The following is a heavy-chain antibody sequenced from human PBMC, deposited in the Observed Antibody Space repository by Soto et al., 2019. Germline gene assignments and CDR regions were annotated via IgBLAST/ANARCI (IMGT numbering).Heavy chain of an antibody. CDR2: ISWNSGSI. V-gene: IGHV3-9*01. CDR1: GFTFDDYA. CDR3: AKDMGSGSLYYGMDV. D-gene: IGHD1-26*01. J-gene: IGHJ6*02. Sequence: EVQLVESGGGLVQPGRSLRLSCAASGFTFDDYAMHWVRQAPGKGLEWVSGISWNSGSIGYADSVKGRFTISRDNAKNSLYLQMNSLRAEDTALYYCAKDMGSGSLYYGMDVWGQGTTFTVSS.